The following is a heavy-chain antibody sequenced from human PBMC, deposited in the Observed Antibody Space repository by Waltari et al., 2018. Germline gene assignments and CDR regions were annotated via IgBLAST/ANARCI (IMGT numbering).Heavy chain of an antibody. V-gene: IGHV4-59*01. J-gene: IGHJ5*02. CDR2: IYYSGST. CDR1: GGSISSYY. Sequence: QVQLQGSGPGLVKPSETLSLTCTVSGGSISSYYWRWIRQPPGKGLEWIGYIYYSGSTNYNPSLKSRVTISVDTSKNQFSLKLSSVTAADTAVYYCARDRDGYNSDWFDPWGQGTLVTVSS. CDR3: ARDRDGYNSDWFDP. D-gene: IGHD5-12*01.